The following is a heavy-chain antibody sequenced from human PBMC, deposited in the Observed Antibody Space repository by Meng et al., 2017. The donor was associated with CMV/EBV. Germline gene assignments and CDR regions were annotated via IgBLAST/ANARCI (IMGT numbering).Heavy chain of an antibody. CDR3: ARARCSSTSCYLPKRFDP. CDR1: GSFSGYY. J-gene: IGHJ5*02. V-gene: IGHV4-34*01. CDR2: INHSGST. Sequence: GSFSGYYWSWIRPPPGKGLEWIGAINHSGSTNYIPSLKSRVTISVDTSKNQFSLKLSSVTAADTAVYYCARARCSSTSCYLPKRFDPWGQGTLVTVSS. D-gene: IGHD2-2*01.